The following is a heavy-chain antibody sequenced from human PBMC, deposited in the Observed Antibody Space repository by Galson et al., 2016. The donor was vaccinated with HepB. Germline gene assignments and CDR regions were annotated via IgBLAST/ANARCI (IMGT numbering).Heavy chain of an antibody. CDR3: ARDKERWVQYNYYFGMDV. D-gene: IGHD5-24*01. CDR1: GYTFGSYP. Sequence: SVKVSCKASGYTFGSYPIHWVRQAPGQGLEWMGIITPNNGNTVYAQKIQGSVTMTSDTSTSTVYMEVSSLRSEHTAVYYCARDKERWVQYNYYFGMDVWGQGTTVTVPS. V-gene: IGHV1-46*01. CDR2: ITPNNGNT. J-gene: IGHJ6*02.